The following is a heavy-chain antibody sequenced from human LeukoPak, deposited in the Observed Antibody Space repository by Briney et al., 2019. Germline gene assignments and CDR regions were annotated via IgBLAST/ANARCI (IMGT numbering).Heavy chain of an antibody. J-gene: IGHJ4*02. CDR1: GFTLKSYW. D-gene: IGHD6-19*01. V-gene: IGHV3-74*01. CDR2: INSEGRST. CDR3: ARVSSG. Sequence: WGSPGLPLGASGFTLKSYWKHLVRQAPGTGLVSVSQINSEGRSTSHADSVNGRFTISRDNAKNTLYLQMDSLRVEDTAVYYCARVSSGWGQGTLVTVSS.